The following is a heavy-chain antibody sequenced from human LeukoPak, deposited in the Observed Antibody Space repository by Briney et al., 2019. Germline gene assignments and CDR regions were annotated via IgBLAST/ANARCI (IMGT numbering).Heavy chain of an antibody. CDR1: GYTFTRYD. Sequence: ASVKVSCKASGYTFTRYDINWVRQATGQGLEWMGWMNPNSGNTGYAQKFQGGVTITRNTSISTAYMELSSLRSEDTAVYYCARVSLLWFGELFSRPFDYWGQGTLVTVSS. CDR3: ARVSLLWFGELFSRPFDY. CDR2: MNPNSGNT. J-gene: IGHJ4*02. V-gene: IGHV1-8*03. D-gene: IGHD3-10*01.